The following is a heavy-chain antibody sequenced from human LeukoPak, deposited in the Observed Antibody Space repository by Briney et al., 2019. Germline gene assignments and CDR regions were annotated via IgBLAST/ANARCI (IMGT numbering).Heavy chain of an antibody. CDR2: ISSSSSYI. D-gene: IGHD2-15*01. V-gene: IGHV3-21*01. Sequence: GGSLRLSCAASGFTFSSYSMNWVRQAPGKGLEWVSSISSSSSYIYYADSVKGRFTISRDNAKNSLYLQMNSLRAEDTAVYYCARDQDIVVVVAAQHGPLDYWGQGTLVTVSS. CDR3: ARDQDIVVVVAAQHGPLDY. J-gene: IGHJ4*02. CDR1: GFTFSSYS.